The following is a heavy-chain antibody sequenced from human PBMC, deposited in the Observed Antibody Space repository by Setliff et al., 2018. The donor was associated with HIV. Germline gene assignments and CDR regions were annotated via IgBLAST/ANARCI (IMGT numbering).Heavy chain of an antibody. CDR2: SYHNATT. CDR3: ARRAGDYGDYYFDS. CDR1: GVSISRGSYY. D-gene: IGHD4-17*01. J-gene: IGHJ4*02. V-gene: IGHV4-39*07. Sequence: TSETLSLTCTVSGVSISRGSYYWSWLRQTPGKGLEWIGRSYHNATTYYNPSLWGRVTISVDTSTNQFSLNLNSVTAADPAVYYCARRAGDYGDYYFDSWGQGSLVTVSS.